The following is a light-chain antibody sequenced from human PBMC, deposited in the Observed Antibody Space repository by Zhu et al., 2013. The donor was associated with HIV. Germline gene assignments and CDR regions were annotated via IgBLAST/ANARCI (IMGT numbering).Light chain of an antibody. V-gene: IGKV1-6*01. Sequence: AIQMTQSPSTLSASVGDRVTITCRASQGIRNDLYWYQQKPGTAPKLLISAASTLQSAVPSRFSGSGYGTDFTLTISSLQPEDIATYYCLQDYNNPTFGQGTRLEIK. CDR2: AAS. CDR3: LQDYNNPT. CDR1: QGIRND. J-gene: IGKJ5*01.